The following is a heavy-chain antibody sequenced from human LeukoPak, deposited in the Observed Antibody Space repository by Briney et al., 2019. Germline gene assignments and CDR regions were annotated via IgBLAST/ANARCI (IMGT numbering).Heavy chain of an antibody. J-gene: IGHJ6*03. CDR2: INPNNGGT. CDR1: GYTFTGYY. V-gene: IGHV1-2*02. D-gene: IGHD6-6*01. CDR3: ASISSSSFYYYYYYMDV. Sequence: GASVKVSCKASGYTFTGYYMHWVRQAPGQGLEWMGWINPNNGGTNYAQKFQGRVTMTRDTSISTAYMELSRLRSDDTAVYYCASISSSSFYYYYYYMDVWGKGTTVTVSS.